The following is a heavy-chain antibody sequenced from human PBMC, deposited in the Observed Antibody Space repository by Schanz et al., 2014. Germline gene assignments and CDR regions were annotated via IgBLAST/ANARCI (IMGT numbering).Heavy chain of an antibody. J-gene: IGHJ6*03. CDR2: VYHSGRT. Sequence: QVQLQESGPGLVKPSGTLSLTCAVSGGSISSSNWWSWVRQPPGKGLEWIGEVYHSGRTNYNPSLKSRVAKSVDKSNNEFSLKLSSVTAADTAVYYCARGAGGGSGTYYGAYYNYYYMDVWGKGTTVNDSS. CDR1: GGSISSSNW. V-gene: IGHV4-4*02. CDR3: ARGAGGGSGTYYGAYYNYYYMDV. D-gene: IGHD3-10*01.